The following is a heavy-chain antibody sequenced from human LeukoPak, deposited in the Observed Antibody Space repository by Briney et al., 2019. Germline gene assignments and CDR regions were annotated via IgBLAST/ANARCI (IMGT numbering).Heavy chain of an antibody. CDR3: ARVVAGIVGFDP. V-gene: IGHV1-3*01. D-gene: IGHD6-19*01. CDR2: INAGNGNT. CDR1: GYTFTSYA. Sequence: ASVKVSCKASGYTFTSYAMHWVRQAPRQRLEWMGWINAGNGNTKYSQKFQGRVTITRDTSASTAYMELSSLRSEDTAVYYCARVVAGIVGFDPWGQGTLVTVSS. J-gene: IGHJ5*02.